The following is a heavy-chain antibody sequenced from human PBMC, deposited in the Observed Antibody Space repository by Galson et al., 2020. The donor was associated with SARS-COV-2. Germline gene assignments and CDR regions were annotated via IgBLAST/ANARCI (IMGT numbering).Heavy chain of an antibody. D-gene: IGHD6-13*01. CDR2: IHHGWTT. CDR1: GASISSDSYY. CDR3: VREYLTTPIGAAGSERAPDY. V-gene: IGHV4-39*07. Sequence: SVTLSLTCTVSGASISSDSYYWGWIRQPPGKGLEWIGSIHHGWTTDYNPSLKSRPTISIDTSKNQFFLNLKSVTAADTAFYYCVREYLTTPIGAAGSERAPDYWGQGTLVTVFS. J-gene: IGHJ4*02.